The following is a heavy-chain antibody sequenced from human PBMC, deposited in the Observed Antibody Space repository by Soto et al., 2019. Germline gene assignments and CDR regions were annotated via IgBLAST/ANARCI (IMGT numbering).Heavy chain of an antibody. J-gene: IGHJ6*02. CDR2: IWYDGSNK. CDR1: GFTFSSYG. V-gene: IGHV3-33*01. D-gene: IGHD3-10*01. Sequence: PGGTLRLACAGSGFTFSSYGMHWVRQAPGKGLEWVAVIWYDGSNKYYADSVKGRFTISRDNSKNTLYLQMNSLRAEDTAVYYCARDPYGSGSYYNLYYYYYGMDVWGQGTTVTVSS. CDR3: ARDPYGSGSYYNLYYYYYGMDV.